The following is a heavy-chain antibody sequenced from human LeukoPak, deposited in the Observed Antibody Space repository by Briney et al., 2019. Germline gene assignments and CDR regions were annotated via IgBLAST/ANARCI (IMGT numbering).Heavy chain of an antibody. J-gene: IGHJ4*02. V-gene: IGHV5-51*01. CDR1: GNSFTDYC. CDR3: ARRRSYSSGWDT. CDR2: ICPADSDT. Sequence: GESLKISCKGSGNSFTDYCIGWVRKMPGKGLEWMGIICPADSDTRYSPSFQGHVTISADKSISTAYLQWSSLKASDTAMYYCARRRSYSSGWDTWGQGTLVTVSS. D-gene: IGHD6-19*01.